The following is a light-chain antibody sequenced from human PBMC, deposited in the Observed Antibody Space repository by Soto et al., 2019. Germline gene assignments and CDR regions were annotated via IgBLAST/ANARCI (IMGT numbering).Light chain of an antibody. J-gene: IGKJ2*02. CDR1: QSISSW. CDR2: DAS. V-gene: IGKV1-5*01. Sequence: DIPMTQSPSTLSASVGDRVTITCRASQSISSWLAWYQQKPGKAPKLLIYDASSLESGVPSRFSGSGSGTEFTLTISSLQPDDFATYYCKQYNSYPCTFGQGTKLEIK. CDR3: KQYNSYPCT.